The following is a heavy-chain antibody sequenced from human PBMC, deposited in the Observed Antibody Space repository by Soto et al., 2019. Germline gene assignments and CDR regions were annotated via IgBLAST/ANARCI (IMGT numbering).Heavy chain of an antibody. CDR3: ARVRPQDYLNY. J-gene: IGHJ4*02. CDR2: IYHSGST. Sequence: SETLSLTCAVSCGSISSGGYSWSWIRQPPGKGLEWIGYIYHSGSTYYNPSLKSRVTISVDRSKNQFSLKLSSVTAADTAVYYCARVRPQDYLNYWGQGTLVTVSS. D-gene: IGHD4-17*01. V-gene: IGHV4-30-2*01. CDR1: CGSISSGGYS.